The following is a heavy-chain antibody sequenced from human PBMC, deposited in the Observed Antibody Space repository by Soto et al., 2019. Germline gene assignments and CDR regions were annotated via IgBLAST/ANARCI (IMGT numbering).Heavy chain of an antibody. CDR3: ARPWIQPSHERWFDP. CDR1: GGSFSGYY. Sequence: SETLSLTCAVYGGSFSGYYWSWIRQPPGKGLEWIGEINHSGSTNYNPSLKSRVTISVDTSKNQFSLKLSSVTAADTAVYYCARPWIQPSHERWFDPWGQGTLVTVSS. D-gene: IGHD5-18*01. V-gene: IGHV4-34*01. CDR2: INHSGST. J-gene: IGHJ5*02.